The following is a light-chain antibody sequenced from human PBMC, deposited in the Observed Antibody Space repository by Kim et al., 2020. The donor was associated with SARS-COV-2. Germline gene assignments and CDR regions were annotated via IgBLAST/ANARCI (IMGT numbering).Light chain of an antibody. J-gene: IGLJ3*02. CDR1: TGAVTSGHY. CDR2: DTS. CDR3: LLYYSGVRV. V-gene: IGLV7-46*01. Sequence: QAVVTQEPSMTVSPGGTVTLTCGSSTGAVTSGHYPYWFQQKPGQAPKTLIYDTSVKHSWTPARFSGSLLGGKAALTLSGAQPEDEADYYCLLYYSGVRVFGGGTQLTVL.